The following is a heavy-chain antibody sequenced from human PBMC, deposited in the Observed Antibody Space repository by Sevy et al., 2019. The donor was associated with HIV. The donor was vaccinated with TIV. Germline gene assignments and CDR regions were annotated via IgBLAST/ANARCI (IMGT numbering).Heavy chain of an antibody. V-gene: IGHV3-23*01. CDR1: GFTFSTYA. CDR2: ISGSGGST. CDR3: AKDRVSGTYYTGDFDY. J-gene: IGHJ4*02. Sequence: GGSLRLSCAASGFTFSTYAMTWVRQAPGKGLEWVSVISGSGGSTYYADSVKGGFTISRDNSKNTLYLQMNSLRAEDTAVYYCAKDRVSGTYYTGDFDYWGQGTLVTVSS. D-gene: IGHD3-10*01.